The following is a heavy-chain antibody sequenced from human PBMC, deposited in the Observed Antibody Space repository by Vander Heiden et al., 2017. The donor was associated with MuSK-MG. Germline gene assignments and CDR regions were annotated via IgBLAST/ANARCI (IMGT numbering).Heavy chain of an antibody. Sequence: QVELTESGGWLVEPGGSLGRSCTTSGFIFSDYHMSWIRQAPGRGLEWVSNSGRRATTIDYADSAKGRFNISRDNAKNSLYLQMNGLRAEDTAVYYGERGGEYGHRVDPWGQGTRVTVSS. D-gene: IGHD3-10*01. V-gene: IGHV3-11*01. J-gene: IGHJ5*02. CDR3: ERGGEYGHRVDP. CDR2: SGRRATTI. CDR1: GFIFSDYH.